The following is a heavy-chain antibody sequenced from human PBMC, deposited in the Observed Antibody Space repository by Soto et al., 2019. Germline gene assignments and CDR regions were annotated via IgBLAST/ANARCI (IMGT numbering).Heavy chain of an antibody. V-gene: IGHV4-59*08. J-gene: IGHJ5*01. D-gene: IGHD3-22*01. CDR3: ARLGGFYQSLDS. CDR1: GGSISSYY. Sequence: SETLSLTCTVSGGSISSYYGSWIRQPPGKGLEWIGYIYYTGTTTYNPSIKSRVTISVDSSKNQFSLNLTSVSAADTAVYYCARLGGFYQSLDSWGQGTLVTVS. CDR2: IYYTGTT.